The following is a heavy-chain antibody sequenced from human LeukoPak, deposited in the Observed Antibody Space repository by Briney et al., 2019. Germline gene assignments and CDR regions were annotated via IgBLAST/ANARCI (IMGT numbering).Heavy chain of an antibody. V-gene: IGHV4-39*01. Sequence: SETLSLTCTVSGGSISSSSYYWGWIRQPPGKGLEWIGFVYDSGITYYNPSLKSRVTISVDTSKDQFSLRLSSVTAADTAVYYCARQRGYHYDSTTNRFSDLWGQGTRVTVFS. D-gene: IGHD3-22*01. CDR1: GGSISSSSYY. CDR2: VYDSGIT. CDR3: ARQRGYHYDSTTNRFSDL. J-gene: IGHJ5*02.